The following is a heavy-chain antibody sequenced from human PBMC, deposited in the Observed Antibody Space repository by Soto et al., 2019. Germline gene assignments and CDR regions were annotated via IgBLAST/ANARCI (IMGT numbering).Heavy chain of an antibody. V-gene: IGHV1-3*05. CDR3: ARDLIVLMVYASGDYGMDV. D-gene: IGHD2-8*01. CDR2: INAGNGNT. CDR1: GYTFTSYA. J-gene: IGHJ6*02. Sequence: QVQLVQSGAEEKKPGASVKVSCKASGYTFTSYAMHWVRQAPGQRLEWMGWINAGNGNTKYSQKFQGRVTITRDTSASTAYMELSSLRSEDTAVYYCARDLIVLMVYASGDYGMDVWGQGTTVTVSS.